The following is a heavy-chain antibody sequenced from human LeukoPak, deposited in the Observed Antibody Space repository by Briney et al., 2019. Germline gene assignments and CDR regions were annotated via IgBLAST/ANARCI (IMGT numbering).Heavy chain of an antibody. V-gene: IGHV4-31*03. CDR2: IYYSGST. Sequence: NPSETLSLTCTVSGGSISSGGYYWSWIRQHPGKGLEWIGYIYYSGSTYYNPSLKSRVTISVDTSKNQFFLKLSSVTAADTAVYYRARGQDLTTVNTRSVFGIDYWGQGTLVTVSS. J-gene: IGHJ4*02. CDR1: GGSISSGGYY. CDR3: ARGQDLTTVNTRSVFGIDY. D-gene: IGHD4-17*01.